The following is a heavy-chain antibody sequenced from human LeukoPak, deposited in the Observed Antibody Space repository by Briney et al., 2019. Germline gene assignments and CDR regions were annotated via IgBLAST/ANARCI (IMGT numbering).Heavy chain of an antibody. V-gene: IGHV4-34*01. CDR1: GGSFSDYS. CDR3: ARIAGGLYFYYYYMDV. D-gene: IGHD3-16*01. J-gene: IGHJ6*03. CDR2: KYYRGST. Sequence: SETLSLTCAVYGGSFSDYSWSWIRQPPGKGLEWIGNKYYRGSTYYNPSLKSRVTISVDTSKNQFSLNLTSVTAADTAVYYCARIAGGLYFYYYYMDVWGKGTTVTVSS.